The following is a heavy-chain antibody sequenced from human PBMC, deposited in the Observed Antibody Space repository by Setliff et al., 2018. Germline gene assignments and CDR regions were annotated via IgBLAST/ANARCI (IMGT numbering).Heavy chain of an antibody. V-gene: IGHV1-2*02. Sequence: ASVKVSCKASGYPLTAYYIHWVRQAPGQGLEWMGWINANTGGTREVQKFQGRVTMTRDTSIDTAYMEVNRLTYDDTAVYYCARVGGYASAWHGIEAFDIWGQGTKVTVS. CDR1: GYPLTAYY. CDR2: INANTGGT. D-gene: IGHD6-19*01. CDR3: ARVGGYASAWHGIEAFDI. J-gene: IGHJ3*02.